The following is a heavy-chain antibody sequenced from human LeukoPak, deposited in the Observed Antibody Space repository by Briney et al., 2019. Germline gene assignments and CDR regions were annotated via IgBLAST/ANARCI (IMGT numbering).Heavy chain of an antibody. CDR2: ISGSGGST. D-gene: IGHD6-19*01. Sequence: PGGSLRLSCAASGFTFSSYAMSWVRQALGKGLEWVSAISGSGGSTYYADSVKGRFTISRDNSKNTLYLQMNSLRAEDTAVYYCAKEERWLVLRPTAYDYWGQGTLVTVSS. V-gene: IGHV3-23*01. J-gene: IGHJ4*02. CDR1: GFTFSSYA. CDR3: AKEERWLVLRPTAYDY.